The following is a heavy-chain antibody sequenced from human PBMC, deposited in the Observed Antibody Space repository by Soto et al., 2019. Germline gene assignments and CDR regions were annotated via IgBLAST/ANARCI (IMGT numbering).Heavy chain of an antibody. CDR1: GFPFGSYA. CDR3: AKGGYYSLFDI. V-gene: IGHV3-23*01. J-gene: IGHJ3*02. D-gene: IGHD3-16*01. Sequence: RGGSLRLSCVASGFPFGSYAMIWVRQTPGKGLEWVSGISGSGGRTYYADSVKGRFTISRDNSNNTLSLQMHILRVEDTAVYFCAKGGYYSLFDIWGQGTMVTVSS. CDR2: ISGSGGRT.